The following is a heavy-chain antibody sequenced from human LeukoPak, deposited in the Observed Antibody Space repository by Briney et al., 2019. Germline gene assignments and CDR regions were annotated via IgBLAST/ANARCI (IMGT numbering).Heavy chain of an antibody. V-gene: IGHV3-7*01. D-gene: IGHD6-19*01. J-gene: IGHJ4*02. CDR3: ARDDTGYSSGWSKDFDY. CDR1: GFTFSRYW. CDR2: IKRDGSEK. Sequence: GGSLRLSCAASGFTFSRYWMSWVRQAPGKGLEWVANIKRDGSEKDYVDSVKGRFTISRDNAKNSLYLQMNSLTAEDTAVYYCARDDTGYSSGWSKDFDYWGQGTLVTVSS.